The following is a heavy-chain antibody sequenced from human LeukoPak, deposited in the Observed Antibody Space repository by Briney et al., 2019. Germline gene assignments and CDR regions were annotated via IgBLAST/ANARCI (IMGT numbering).Heavy chain of an antibody. CDR3: ARDNVGSGSYYNRWFDP. CDR2: INPNSGGT. CDR1: GYTFTGYY. Sequence: ASVKVSCKASGYTFTGYYMHWVRQAPGQGLEWMGWINPNSGGTNYAQKFQGRVTMTRDTSISTAYMELSRLRSDDTAAYYCARDNVGSGSYYNRWFDPWGQGTLVTVSS. V-gene: IGHV1-2*02. J-gene: IGHJ5*02. D-gene: IGHD3-10*01.